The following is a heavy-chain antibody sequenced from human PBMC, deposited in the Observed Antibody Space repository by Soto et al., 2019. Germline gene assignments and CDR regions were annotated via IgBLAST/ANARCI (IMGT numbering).Heavy chain of an antibody. V-gene: IGHV1-69*13. J-gene: IGHJ6*02. D-gene: IGHD6-19*01. Sequence: SVKVSCKASGDTFSSYAISWVRQAPGQGLEWMGGIIPIFGTANYAQKFQGRVTITADESTSTAYMELSSLRSEDTAVYYCARDLEQWLVEDYYHYGMDVWGQGSSVTVSS. CDR1: GDTFSSYA. CDR3: ARDLEQWLVEDYYHYGMDV. CDR2: IIPIFGTA.